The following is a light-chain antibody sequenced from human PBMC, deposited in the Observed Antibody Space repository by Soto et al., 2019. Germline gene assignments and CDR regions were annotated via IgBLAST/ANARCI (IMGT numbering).Light chain of an antibody. CDR1: QSVSSN. Sequence: ELVMTQSPATLSVSPGERATLSCRASQSVSSNLAWYQQKPGQAPSLLIYGASTRATGIPARFSGSGSGTEFTRTISSLQSEEFAGYYCQQYNNWPPSRTFGQGTKVDIK. CDR3: QQYNNWPPSRT. J-gene: IGKJ1*01. V-gene: IGKV3-15*01. CDR2: GAS.